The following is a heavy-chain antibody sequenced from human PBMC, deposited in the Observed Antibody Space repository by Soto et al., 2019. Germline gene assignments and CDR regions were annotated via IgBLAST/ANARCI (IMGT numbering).Heavy chain of an antibody. CDR1: GGTFSSYA. Sequence: SVKVSCKASGGTFSSYAISWVRQAPGQGLEWMGGIIPIFGAANYAQKFQGRVTITADESTSTDYMEMSSLRSEDTALYYCARDGYSSTHNYYYYGMDVWGQGTTVTVSS. D-gene: IGHD6-13*01. V-gene: IGHV1-69*13. J-gene: IGHJ6*02. CDR2: IIPIFGAA. CDR3: ARDGYSSTHNYYYYGMDV.